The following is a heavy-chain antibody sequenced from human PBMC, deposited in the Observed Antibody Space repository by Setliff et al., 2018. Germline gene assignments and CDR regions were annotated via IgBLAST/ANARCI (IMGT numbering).Heavy chain of an antibody. V-gene: IGHV3-11*04. CDR1: GFKISGFY. CDR3: FGAGTCSY. CDR2: ISGGGTTI. J-gene: IGHJ4*02. Sequence: GGSLRLSCEGAGFKISGFYMSWVRQAPGEGLEWISKISGGGTTIFYVDSVKGRFTISRDNARNSLSLQMNSLRTEDTAVYYCFGAGTCSYWGQGTLVTVSS. D-gene: IGHD3-10*01.